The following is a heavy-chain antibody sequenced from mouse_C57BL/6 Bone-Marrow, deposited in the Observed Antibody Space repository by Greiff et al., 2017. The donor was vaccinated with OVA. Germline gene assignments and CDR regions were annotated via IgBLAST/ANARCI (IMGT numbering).Heavy chain of an antibody. CDR3: ATYDYDGFAY. V-gene: IGHV2-9-1*01. J-gene: IGHJ3*01. CDR1: GFSLTSYA. CDR2: IWTGGGT. Sequence: VQVVESGPGLVAPSQSLSITCTVSGFSLTSYAIRWVRQPPGKGLEWLGVIWTGGGTNYNSALKSRLSISKDNSKSQVFLKMNSLQTDDTARYYCATYDYDGFAYWGQGTLVTVSA. D-gene: IGHD2-4*01.